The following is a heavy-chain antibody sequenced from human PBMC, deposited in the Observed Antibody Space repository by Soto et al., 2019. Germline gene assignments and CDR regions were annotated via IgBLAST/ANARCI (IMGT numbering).Heavy chain of an antibody. V-gene: IGHV3-49*04. CDR1: GFSVGDYA. D-gene: IGHD3-22*01. CDR2: MRSKAFRGTP. Sequence: HPGGSLRLSXIGSGFSVGDYAMSWVRQAPGKGLEWVGVMRSKAFRGTPEYAPSVRGRFTMSRDDSKNLAYLQMSRLKAEDTAVYYCNRADMKVHYGRSGLWEGTLAFSDYWGQGTLVTVSS. J-gene: IGHJ4*02. CDR3: NRADMKVHYGRSGLWEGTLAFSDY.